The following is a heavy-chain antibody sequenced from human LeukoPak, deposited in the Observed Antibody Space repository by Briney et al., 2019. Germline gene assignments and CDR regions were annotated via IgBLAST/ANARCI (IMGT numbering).Heavy chain of an antibody. Sequence: GGSLRLSCAASGFIFSSYEMNWVRQAPGKGLEWVSYMSSSGSPIYYADFVKGRFTISRDNAKNSLYLQMNSLRAEDTAVYYCAKDMSGGDCPDYWGQGTLVTVSS. D-gene: IGHD2-21*02. J-gene: IGHJ4*02. CDR3: AKDMSGGDCPDY. V-gene: IGHV3-48*03. CDR1: GFIFSSYE. CDR2: MSSSGSPI.